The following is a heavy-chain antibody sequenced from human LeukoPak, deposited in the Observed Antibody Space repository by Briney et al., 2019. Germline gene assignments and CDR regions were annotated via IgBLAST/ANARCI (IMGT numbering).Heavy chain of an antibody. V-gene: IGHV1-2*02. CDR1: GYTFTGYY. CDR3: ARLGVITMVRGVRGITDY. Sequence: ASVKVSCKASGYTFTGYYVHWVRQAPGQGLEWMGWINPNSGGTNYAQKFQGRVTMTRDTSISTAYMELSRLRSDDTAVYYCARLGVITMVRGVRGITDYWGQGTLVTVSS. J-gene: IGHJ4*02. CDR2: INPNSGGT. D-gene: IGHD3-10*01.